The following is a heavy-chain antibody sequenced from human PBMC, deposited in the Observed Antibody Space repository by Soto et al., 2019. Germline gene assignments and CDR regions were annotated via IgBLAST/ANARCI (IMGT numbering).Heavy chain of an antibody. CDR2: IGGGGSDT. CDR3: AKDAVPYNGKWDWFDS. V-gene: IGHV3-23*01. Sequence: DVQLLESGGGLVQPGGSLTLSCAASRFTFSDFAMSWVRQAPGKGLEWVSSIGGGGSDTYYADSVKGRFTISRDNSKNTLYLQMDSLRDEDTAVYYCAKDAVPYNGKWDWFDSRGQGTLVIVS. J-gene: IGHJ5*01. CDR1: RFTFSDFA. D-gene: IGHD1-20*01.